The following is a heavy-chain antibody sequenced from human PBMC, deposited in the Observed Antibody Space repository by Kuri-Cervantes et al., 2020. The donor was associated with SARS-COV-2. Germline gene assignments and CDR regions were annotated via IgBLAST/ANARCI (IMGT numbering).Heavy chain of an antibody. J-gene: IGHJ6*02. Sequence: ASVKVSCKASGYTFTSYGISWVRQAPGQGLEWMGWISAYNGNTNYAQKLQGRVAMTRNTSISTAYMELSSLRSEDTAVYYCARGRFFGIFGVVITPNAYGMDVWGQGTTVTVSS. CDR3: ARGRFFGIFGVVITPNAYGMDV. D-gene: IGHD3-3*01. CDR2: ISAYNGNT. V-gene: IGHV1-18*01. CDR1: GYTFTSYG.